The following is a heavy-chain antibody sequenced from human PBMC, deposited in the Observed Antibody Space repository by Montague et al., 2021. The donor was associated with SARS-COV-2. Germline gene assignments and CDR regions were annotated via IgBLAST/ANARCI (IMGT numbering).Heavy chain of an antibody. J-gene: IGHJ4*02. D-gene: IGHD5-18*01. CDR3: AKDVTGITTMVTSFEY. CDR1: GFTFTSYA. CDR2: ISGSGNSK. Sequence: SLRLSCAGSGFTFTSYALTWVRQAPGKGLEWVSAISGSGNSKFYADSVKGRFSISRDNYKNTLYLQMNSLRAEDAAVYYCAKDVTGITTMVTSFEYWGRGTLATVSS. V-gene: IGHV3-23*01.